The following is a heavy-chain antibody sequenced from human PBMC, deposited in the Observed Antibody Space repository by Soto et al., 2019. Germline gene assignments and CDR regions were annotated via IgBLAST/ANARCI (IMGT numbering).Heavy chain of an antibody. J-gene: IGHJ6*02. CDR3: ARDGSGYRSRASPMDV. CDR1: GDTFSSYA. Sequence: QVQLVQSGAEVKKPGSSVKVSCKASGDTFSSYAISWVRQATGQGLEWMGGIIPIFGTANYAQKFQGRVTITADESTSTDYMELSSLRSEDTAVYYCARDGSGYRSRASPMDVWGQGTKVTVSS. D-gene: IGHD5-12*01. V-gene: IGHV1-69*01. CDR2: IIPIFGTA.